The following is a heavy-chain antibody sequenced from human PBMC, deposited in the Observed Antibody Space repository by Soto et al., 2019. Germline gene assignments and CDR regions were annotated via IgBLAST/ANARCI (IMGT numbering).Heavy chain of an antibody. CDR3: ARNTMVRGVYYYYGMDV. J-gene: IGHJ6*02. D-gene: IGHD3-10*01. CDR2: IYPGDSDT. CDR1: GYSFTSYW. V-gene: IGHV5-51*01. Sequence: PGESLKISCKGSGYSFTSYWIGWVRQMPGKGLEWMGIIYPGDSDTRYSPSFQGQVTISADKSISTAYLQWSSLKASDTAMYYCARNTMVRGVYYYYGMDVWGQGTTVTVSS.